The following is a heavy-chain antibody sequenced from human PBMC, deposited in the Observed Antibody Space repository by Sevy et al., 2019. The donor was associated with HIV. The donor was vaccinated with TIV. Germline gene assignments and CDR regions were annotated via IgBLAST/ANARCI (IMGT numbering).Heavy chain of an antibody. J-gene: IGHJ4*02. Sequence: ASVKVSCQTSGYTFTDRYIHWVRQAPGQGLEWMGYINPDTGNTRYAQKFQARVTMTGDTSVSTAYMELRRLTSDDTAGYFCARVHPPRLSGHDSGWYPFEYWGQGTPVTVSS. CDR1: GYTFTDRY. D-gene: IGHD6-19*01. CDR2: INPDTGNT. V-gene: IGHV1-2*02. CDR3: ARVHPPRLSGHDSGWYPFEY.